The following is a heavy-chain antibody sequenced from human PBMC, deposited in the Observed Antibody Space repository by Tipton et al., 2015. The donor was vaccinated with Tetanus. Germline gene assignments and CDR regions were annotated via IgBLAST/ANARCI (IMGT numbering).Heavy chain of an antibody. J-gene: IGHJ4*02. CDR3: AAGGHECRGSGCNFD. V-gene: IGHV3-30*03. CDR2: ISYDGNRI. D-gene: IGHD2-15*01. CDR1: GFSFDTYG. Sequence: SLRLSCAASGFSFDTYGMHWVRQGRGKGLEWVAVISYDGNRIYYSDSLKGRFTISRDNSKSTVYLQMNSLRTEDTAKYYCAAGGHECRGSGCNFDWGQGTLVTVSS.